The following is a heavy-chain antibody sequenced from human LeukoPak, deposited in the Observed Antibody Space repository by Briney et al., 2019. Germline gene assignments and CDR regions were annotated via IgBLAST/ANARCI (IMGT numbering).Heavy chain of an antibody. V-gene: IGHV5-51*01. Sequence: GESLKISCKGSGYSFTSYWIGWVRQMPGKGLEWMGIIYPGDSDTRYSPSFQGQVTISADKSISTAYLQWSSLKASDTAMCYCARAPDYDILTGYTFDYWGQGTLVTVSS. CDR2: IYPGDSDT. D-gene: IGHD3-9*01. J-gene: IGHJ4*02. CDR1: GYSFTSYW. CDR3: ARAPDYDILTGYTFDY.